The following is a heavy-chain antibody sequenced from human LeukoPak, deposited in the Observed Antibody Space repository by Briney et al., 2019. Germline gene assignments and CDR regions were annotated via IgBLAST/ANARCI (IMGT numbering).Heavy chain of an antibody. Sequence: GGSLRLSCAASGFTFSSYAMSWVRQAPGKGLEWVSAISGSGGSTYYADSVKGRFTISRDNSKNTLYLQMNSLRAEDTAVYYCAGITMVRGVIPKGAFDIWGQGTMVTVSS. CDR2: ISGSGGST. CDR3: AGITMVRGVIPKGAFDI. CDR1: GFTFSSYA. J-gene: IGHJ3*02. V-gene: IGHV3-23*01. D-gene: IGHD3-10*01.